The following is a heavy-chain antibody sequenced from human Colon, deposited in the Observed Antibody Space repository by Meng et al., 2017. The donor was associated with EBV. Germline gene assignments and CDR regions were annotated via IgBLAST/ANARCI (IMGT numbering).Heavy chain of an antibody. CDR3: ARSRWLLLQL. CDR2: IDDSGNI. CDR1: GGPFSGFY. D-gene: IGHD3-22*01. V-gene: IGHV4-34*01. Sequence: QVQLHQRGAGLLQPSETLSLTCTVYGGPFSGFYWTWIRQSPGKGLEWIGEIDDSGNIIYNPSLKSRVTISGDTSKNQFSLNVSSVTAADTAVYYCARSRWLLLQLWGQGTLVTVSS. J-gene: IGHJ4*02.